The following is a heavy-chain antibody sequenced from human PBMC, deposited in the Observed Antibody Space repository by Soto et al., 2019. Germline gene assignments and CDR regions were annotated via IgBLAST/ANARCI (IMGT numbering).Heavy chain of an antibody. CDR2: IYWNDDK. J-gene: IGHJ5*02. CDR1: GFSLTTGGLG. CDR3: AHRGYGDYPRDNWFDP. Sequence: QITLKESGPTLVKPTQTLTLTCTFSGFSLTTGGLGVGWISQPPGKALEWLALIYWNDDKRYNPSLKSRLTITKDTSKNQVVLTMTNMDPVDTATYYCAHRGYGDYPRDNWFDPWGQGTLVTVSS. V-gene: IGHV2-5*01. D-gene: IGHD4-17*01.